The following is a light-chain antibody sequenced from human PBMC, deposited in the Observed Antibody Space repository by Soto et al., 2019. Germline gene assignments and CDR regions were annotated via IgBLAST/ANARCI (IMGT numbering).Light chain of an antibody. V-gene: IGKV3-15*01. CDR2: GAS. CDR3: QHYDSLPIT. J-gene: IGKJ5*01. Sequence: EIALTQSPVTLSLSPGERATLTCRASQSVDIYLAWYRQIPGQAPRLLIYGASTRATGIPARFSGSGSGTEFTLTISSLQPEDFAVFYCQHYDSLPITFGQGTRLEI. CDR1: QSVDIY.